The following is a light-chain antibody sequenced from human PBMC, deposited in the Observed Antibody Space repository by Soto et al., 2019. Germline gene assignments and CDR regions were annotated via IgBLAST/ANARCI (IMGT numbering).Light chain of an antibody. CDR1: QSVSSSY. Sequence: EIVLTQSPGTLSLSPGERATLSCRASQSVSSSYLAWYQQKPGQAPRLIIYVASSRATGIPDRFSGSGSGTDFTLTISRLEPEDFAVYYCQQYGSSPPWTFGQGTKVEIK. CDR3: QQYGSSPPWT. CDR2: VAS. J-gene: IGKJ1*01. V-gene: IGKV3-20*01.